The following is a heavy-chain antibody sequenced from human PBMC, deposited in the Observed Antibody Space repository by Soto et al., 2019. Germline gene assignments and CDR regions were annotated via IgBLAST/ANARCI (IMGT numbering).Heavy chain of an antibody. CDR3: ARDTAERYYDSSGYTLDY. CDR1: GFTFGTYA. J-gene: IGHJ4*02. Sequence: GGSLRLSCAASGFTFGTYAMHWVRQAPGKXLEWVAIISYGGSIKYYADSVKGRFTISRDISKNTLYLQMNSLRVEDTAVYYCARDTAERYYDSSGYTLDYWGQGTLVTVSS. V-gene: IGHV3-30-3*01. CDR2: ISYGGSIK. D-gene: IGHD3-22*01.